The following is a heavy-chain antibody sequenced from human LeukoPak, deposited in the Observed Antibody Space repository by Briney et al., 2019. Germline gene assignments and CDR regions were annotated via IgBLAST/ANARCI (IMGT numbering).Heavy chain of an antibody. Sequence: SETLSLTCTVSGGSISGYYWSWIRQPPGKGLEWIGSFYYSGSTNYSPSLKSRVTISVDTSKNQFSLELNSVTAADTAVYYCARVVFCSGGSCYYYFDYWGQGTLVTVSS. D-gene: IGHD2-15*01. CDR2: FYYSGST. CDR3: ARVVFCSGGSCYYYFDY. CDR1: GGSISGYY. V-gene: IGHV4-59*08. J-gene: IGHJ4*02.